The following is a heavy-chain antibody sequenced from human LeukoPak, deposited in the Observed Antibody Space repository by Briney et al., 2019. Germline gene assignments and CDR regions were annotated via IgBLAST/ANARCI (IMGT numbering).Heavy chain of an antibody. CDR1: AFTFSGSA. Sequence: PVGSLRLSCAASAFTFSGSAMHWVRQASGKGLEWVGRIRSKANSYATAYAASVKGRFTISRDDSKNTAYLQMNSLKTEDTAVYYCTRHEYYDSSGYYYSDASDICGQGTMVTVSS. V-gene: IGHV3-73*01. D-gene: IGHD3-22*01. CDR3: TRHEYYDSSGYYYSDASDI. CDR2: IRSKANSYAT. J-gene: IGHJ3*02.